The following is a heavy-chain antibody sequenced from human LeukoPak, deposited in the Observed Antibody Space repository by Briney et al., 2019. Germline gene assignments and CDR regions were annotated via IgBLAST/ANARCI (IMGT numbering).Heavy chain of an antibody. CDR1: GGSFSGYY. V-gene: IGHV4-34*01. D-gene: IGHD3-3*01. CDR3: AREALYDFWSGYYMVDY. CDR2: INHSGST. J-gene: IGHJ4*02. Sequence: KSSETLSLTCAVYGGSFSGYYWSWIRQPPGKGLEWIGEINHSGSTNYNPSLKSRVTISVDTSKNQFSLKLSSVTAADTAVYYCAREALYDFWSGYYMVDYWGQGTLVTVSS.